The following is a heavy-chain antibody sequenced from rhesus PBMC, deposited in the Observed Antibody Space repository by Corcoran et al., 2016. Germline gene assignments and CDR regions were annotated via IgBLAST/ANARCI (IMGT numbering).Heavy chain of an antibody. V-gene: IGHV4-165*02. J-gene: IGHJ4*01. D-gene: IGHD3-34*01. CDR3: ARQVGGVY. CDR2: IGVSNGNT. CDR1: GGSRSGYY. Sequence: QVQLQESGPGLVKPSETLSLTCAVPGGSRSGYYWNWFRQPPGKGLEWIGYIGVSNGNTYYNPSLRSRVTISTDTSKNQFSLKLNSVTAADTAVYYCARQVGGVYWGQGVLVTVSS.